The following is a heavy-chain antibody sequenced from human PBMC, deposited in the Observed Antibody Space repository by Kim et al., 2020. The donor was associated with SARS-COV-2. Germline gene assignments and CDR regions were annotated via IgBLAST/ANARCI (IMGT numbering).Heavy chain of an antibody. D-gene: IGHD2-21*01. Sequence: GGPLRLSCVASEFTFSSYSMHWVRQAPGKGLVWASRISSDGGSTTYADSVKGRFTIFRDNAKNTLYLQLNSLRADDTAVSYCARVRSTCASGDFALWGQG. CDR1: EFTFSSYS. V-gene: IGHV3-74*01. CDR3: ARVRSTCASGDFAL. CDR2: ISSDGGST. J-gene: IGHJ3*01.